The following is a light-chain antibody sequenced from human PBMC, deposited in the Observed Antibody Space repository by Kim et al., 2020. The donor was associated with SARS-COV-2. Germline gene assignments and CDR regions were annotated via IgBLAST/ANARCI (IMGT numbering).Light chain of an antibody. CDR1: NIQTKN. CDR3: QVWDSGTWV. J-gene: IGLJ3*02. Sequence: SVALGQTARLTCGENNIQTKNVHWYRQKPGQAPVLVMYKDSNRPSGIPERFSGSNSGNTATLTITRAQAGDEADYYCQVWDSGTWVFGGGTQLTVL. CDR2: KDS. V-gene: IGLV3-9*01.